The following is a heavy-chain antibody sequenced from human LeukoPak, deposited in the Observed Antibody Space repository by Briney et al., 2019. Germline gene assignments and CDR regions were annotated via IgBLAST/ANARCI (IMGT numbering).Heavy chain of an antibody. CDR1: GYTLTELS. J-gene: IGHJ5*02. CDR3: ARNYYYDSSGYCYNWFDP. V-gene: IGHV1-24*01. CDR2: FDPEDGET. Sequence: ASVKVSCKVSGYTLTELSMHWVRQAPGKGLEWMGGFDPEDGETIYAQKFQGRVTMTEDTSTDTAYMELSSLRSEDTAVYYCARNYYYDSSGYCYNWFDPWGQGTLVTVSS. D-gene: IGHD3-22*01.